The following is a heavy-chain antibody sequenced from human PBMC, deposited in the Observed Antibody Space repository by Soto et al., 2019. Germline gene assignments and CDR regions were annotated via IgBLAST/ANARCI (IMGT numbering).Heavy chain of an antibody. V-gene: IGHV4-39*01. CDR2: IYHSGVT. CDR3: ARLFDY. J-gene: IGHJ4*02. CDR1: GGSISSNGYY. Sequence: QLQLQESGPGLVKPSETLSLTCTVSGGSISSNGYYWGWIRQPPGKGLEWIGNIYHSGVTYYNPSLKSRVTISVDTSRNQFSLKLNSMTAADTAVYYCARLFDYWGQGKWVTVSS.